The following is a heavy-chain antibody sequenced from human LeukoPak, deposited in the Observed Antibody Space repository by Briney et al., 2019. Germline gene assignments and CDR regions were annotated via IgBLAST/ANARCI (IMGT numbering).Heavy chain of an antibody. CDR1: GFTFSSYE. Sequence: GGSLRLSCAASGFTFSSYEMNWVRQAPGKGLEWVSYISSSGNTIHYADSVKGRFTISRDNAENSLYLQMNSLRAEDTAVYYCARDNWSDYRYYYYMDVWGKGTTVTVSS. J-gene: IGHJ6*03. CDR2: ISSSGNTI. CDR3: ARDNWSDYRYYYYMDV. D-gene: IGHD3-3*01. V-gene: IGHV3-48*03.